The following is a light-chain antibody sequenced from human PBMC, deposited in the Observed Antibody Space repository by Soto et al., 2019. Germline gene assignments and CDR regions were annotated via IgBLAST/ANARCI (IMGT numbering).Light chain of an antibody. CDR1: QGIRDF. J-gene: IGKJ4*01. V-gene: IGKV1-9*01. CDR2: AAS. Sequence: DIQLTQSPSFLSASVGDRVTITCRASQGIRDFLAWYQQKPGKAPKLLIYAASTLQAGVPTRFSGFASGTEFTLTISNLQPADSATYYCQQFNVYPLTFGGGNKVESK. CDR3: QQFNVYPLT.